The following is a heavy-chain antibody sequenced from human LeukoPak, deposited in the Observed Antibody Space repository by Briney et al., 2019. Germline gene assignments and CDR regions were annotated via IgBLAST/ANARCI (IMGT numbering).Heavy chain of an antibody. J-gene: IGHJ5*02. D-gene: IGHD6-19*01. V-gene: IGHV1-18*01. CDR3: ARGVIIAVADTILNWFDP. Sequence: ASVKVSCKASGYTFTSYGISWVRQAPGQGLEWMGWISAYNGNTNYAQKLQGRVTMTTDTSTSTAYVELRSLRSDDTAVYYCARGVIIAVADTILNWFDPWGQGTLVTVSS. CDR2: ISAYNGNT. CDR1: GYTFTSYG.